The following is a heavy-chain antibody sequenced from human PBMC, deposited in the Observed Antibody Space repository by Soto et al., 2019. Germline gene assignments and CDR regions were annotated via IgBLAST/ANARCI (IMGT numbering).Heavy chain of an antibody. J-gene: IGHJ3*02. CDR3: SRGCGCGRCWAFDI. Sequence: QVQLQESGPGLVKPSQTLSLTCTVSGRSISSGGCYWSWIRQHPGKGLEWIGYIYYSGSTYYNPSLQSRVTLSVDKSKNQFSLKLSSVTDADTAVYYCSRGCGCGRCWAFDIWGQGTMVTVSS. CDR2: IYYSGST. CDR1: GRSISSGGCY. D-gene: IGHD2-15*01. V-gene: IGHV4-31*03.